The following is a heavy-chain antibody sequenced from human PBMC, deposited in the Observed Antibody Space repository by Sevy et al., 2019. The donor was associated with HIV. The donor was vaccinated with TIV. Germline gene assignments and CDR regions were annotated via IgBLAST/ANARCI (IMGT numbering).Heavy chain of an antibody. CDR1: GGSISSGGYY. CDR2: IYYSGST. J-gene: IGHJ4*02. CDR3: ARAPYYYDSSGYSVPFDY. V-gene: IGHV4-31*03. D-gene: IGHD3-22*01. Sequence: SETLSLTCTVSGGSISSGGYYWSWIRQHPGKGLEWIGYIYYSGSTYYNPSLKSRVTISVDTSKNQFSLKLSSATAADTAVYYCARAPYYYDSSGYSVPFDYWGQGTLVTVSS.